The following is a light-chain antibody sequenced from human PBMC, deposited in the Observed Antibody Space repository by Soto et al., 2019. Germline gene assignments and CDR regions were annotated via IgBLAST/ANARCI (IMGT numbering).Light chain of an antibody. Sequence: EKVMTQSPAALSVSPGERATLSCRASQSVNSNLAWYQQKAGQAPRLLLYGASTSATGIPARFSGSASGTEFTLTISSLQSEDSAVYYCQQYNDWPLTFGGGTKVEIK. J-gene: IGKJ4*01. CDR1: QSVNSN. V-gene: IGKV3-15*01. CDR2: GAS. CDR3: QQYNDWPLT.